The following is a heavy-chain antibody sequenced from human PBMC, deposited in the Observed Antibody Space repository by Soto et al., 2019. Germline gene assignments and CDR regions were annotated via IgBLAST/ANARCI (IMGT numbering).Heavy chain of an antibody. J-gene: IGHJ4*02. CDR2: ISYDGSNK. V-gene: IGHV3-30*18. Sequence: QVQLVESGGGVVQPGRSLRLSCAASGFTFSSYGMHWVRQAPGKGLEWVAVISYDGSNKYYADSVKGRFTISRDNSKNTLYLQMNSLRAEDTAVYYCAKYGSGSSFDYWGQGTLVTVSS. CDR3: AKYGSGSSFDY. CDR1: GFTFSSYG. D-gene: IGHD3-10*01.